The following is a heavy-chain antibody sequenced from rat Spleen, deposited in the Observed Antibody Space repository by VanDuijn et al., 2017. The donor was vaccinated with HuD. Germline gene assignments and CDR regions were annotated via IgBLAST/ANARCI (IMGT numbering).Heavy chain of an antibody. CDR2: IWTGGNT. Sequence: QVQLKESGPGLVQPSQTLSLTCTVSGFSLTGYHVSWVRQPPGKGLEWMGVIWTGGNTVYKSFFKSRLTISRDTSKSQVFLKMNNLQPEDTATYFCARDRTGPFDYWGQGVMVTVSS. CDR1: GFSLTGYH. V-gene: IGHV2-43*01. D-gene: IGHD4-2*01. J-gene: IGHJ2*01. CDR3: ARDRTGPFDY.